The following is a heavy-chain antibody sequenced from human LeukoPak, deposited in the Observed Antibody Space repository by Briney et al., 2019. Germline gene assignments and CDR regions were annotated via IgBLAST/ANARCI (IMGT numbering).Heavy chain of an antibody. CDR2: ISGSGGST. Sequence: PGGSLRLSCAASGFTFSSYAMSWVRQAPGKGLEWVSAISGSGGSTYYADSVKGRFTISRDNSKNTLYLQMNSLRAEDTAVYYCAKIGYSSSWYPIDYWGQGTLVTVSS. CDR1: GFTFSSYA. V-gene: IGHV3-23*01. CDR3: AKIGYSSSWYPIDY. J-gene: IGHJ4*02. D-gene: IGHD6-13*01.